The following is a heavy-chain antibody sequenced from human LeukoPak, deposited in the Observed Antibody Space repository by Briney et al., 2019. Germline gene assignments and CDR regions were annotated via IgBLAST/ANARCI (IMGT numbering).Heavy chain of an antibody. CDR1: GGSFSGYY. J-gene: IGHJ4*02. Sequence: SETLSLTCAVYGGSFSGYYWSWIRQPPGKGLEWIGEINHSGSTNYNPSLESRVTISVDTSKNQFSLKLSSVTAADMAVYYCARAPSTSLGNDYWGQGTLVTVSS. D-gene: IGHD2-2*01. CDR3: ARAPSTSLGNDY. V-gene: IGHV4-34*01. CDR2: INHSGST.